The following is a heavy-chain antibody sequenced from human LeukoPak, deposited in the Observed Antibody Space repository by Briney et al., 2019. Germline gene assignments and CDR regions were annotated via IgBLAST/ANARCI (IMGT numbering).Heavy chain of an antibody. CDR2: ISSSSRTI. CDR3: ARGLGATGWDAFDI. J-gene: IGHJ3*02. V-gene: IGHV3-48*01. Sequence: GGSLRLSCAASGFTFSYYTMNWVRQAPGQGLEWISYISSSSRTIYYADSVKGRFTISRDNAKNSLYLQMNSLRAEDTAVYYCARGLGATGWDAFDIWGQGTMVTVSS. D-gene: IGHD1-26*01. CDR1: GFTFSYYT.